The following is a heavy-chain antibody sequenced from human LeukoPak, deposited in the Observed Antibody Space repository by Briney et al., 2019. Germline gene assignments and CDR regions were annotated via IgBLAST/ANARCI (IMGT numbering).Heavy chain of an antibody. CDR2: MSYDGSDK. Sequence: GGSLRLSCEASGFTFSTYGMHWVRQAPGKGLEWVALMSYDGSDKSYADSVKGRFTISRDNSKITLYLQMDSLRGDDAAVYYCAKAVGSISWSFDYWGQGTLVTVSS. CDR1: GFTFSTYG. V-gene: IGHV3-30*18. J-gene: IGHJ4*02. CDR3: AKAVGSISWSFDY. D-gene: IGHD6-13*01.